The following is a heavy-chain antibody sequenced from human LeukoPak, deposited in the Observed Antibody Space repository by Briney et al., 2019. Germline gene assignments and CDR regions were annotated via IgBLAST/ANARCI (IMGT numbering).Heavy chain of an antibody. V-gene: IGHV5-51*01. J-gene: IGHJ4*02. CDR3: ARRNRLNSNIAVAGMIDY. CDR1: GYSFTSYW. CDR2: IFPGDSDT. Sequence: HGESLKISCKGSGYSFTSYWIGWVRQMPGRGLEWMGIIFPGDSDTRYSPSFQGQVTISADKSINTAYLQWSSLKASDTAIYYCARRNRLNSNIAVAGMIDYWGRGTLVTVSS. D-gene: IGHD6-19*01.